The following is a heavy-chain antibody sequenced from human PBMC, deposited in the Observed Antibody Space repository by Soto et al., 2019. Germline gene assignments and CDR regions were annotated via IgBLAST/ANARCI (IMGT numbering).Heavy chain of an antibody. CDR2: SRDKPQGYST. D-gene: IGHD3-22*01. Sequence: GSLRLTGSGSGFTLSDHYIDWVRQAPGKGLEWVGRSRDKPQGYSTAYAASVKGRFTTSRDESKNSAYLQMNSLKTEDTAVYYSVRAKYFSDSSGYTRCLDYWGQGTLVTVYS. J-gene: IGHJ4*02. CDR3: VRAKYFSDSSGYTRCLDY. V-gene: IGHV3-72*01. CDR1: GFTLSDHY.